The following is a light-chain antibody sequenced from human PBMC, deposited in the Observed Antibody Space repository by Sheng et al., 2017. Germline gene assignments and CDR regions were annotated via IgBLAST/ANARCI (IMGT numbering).Light chain of an antibody. Sequence: EIVLTQSPATLSLSPGERATLSCRASRSITKYLAWYQQKPGQAPRLLIYGSSSRATGVPDKFRGSGSGTDFTLTISRLEPEDFAVYYCQQYGSSPETFGQGTKVEIK. J-gene: IGKJ1*01. CDR2: GSS. CDR1: RSITKY. CDR3: QQYGSSPET. V-gene: IGKV3-20*01.